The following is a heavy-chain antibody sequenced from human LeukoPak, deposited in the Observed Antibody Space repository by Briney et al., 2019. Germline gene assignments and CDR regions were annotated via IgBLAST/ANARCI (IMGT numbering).Heavy chain of an antibody. D-gene: IGHD3-22*01. CDR1: GGSISNYY. J-gene: IGHJ4*02. CDR3: ANLHRDSDGYYYVDN. Sequence: SETLSLTCSVSGGSISNYYWSWIRQPAGKGLEWIGRIYTSGSTKYNPSLKSRVTMSLDKSKNQFSLKLSSVIAADMAVYYCANLHRDSDGYYYVDNWGQGTLVTVSS. V-gene: IGHV4-4*07. CDR2: IYTSGST.